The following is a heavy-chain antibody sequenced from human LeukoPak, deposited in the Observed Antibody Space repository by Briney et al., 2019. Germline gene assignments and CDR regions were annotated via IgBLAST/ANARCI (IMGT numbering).Heavy chain of an antibody. D-gene: IGHD4-11*01. CDR2: ISGSGGNT. V-gene: IGHV3-23*01. Sequence: GGSLRLSCAASGFTFNNFGLHWVRQAPGKGLEWVSGISGSGGNTYYADSVKGRFTISRDNSKDTLYLQMNSLRAEDAAVYYCANEYSKGDIWGQGTMVTVS. CDR3: ANEYSKGDI. CDR1: GFTFNNFG. J-gene: IGHJ3*02.